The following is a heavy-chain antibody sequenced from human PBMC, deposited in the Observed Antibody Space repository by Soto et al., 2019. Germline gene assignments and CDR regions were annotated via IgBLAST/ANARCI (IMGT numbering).Heavy chain of an antibody. CDR1: GYSFTTYW. CDR3: ARVPDSSLGTMDV. D-gene: IGHD6-19*01. J-gene: IGHJ6*02. Sequence: PGESLKISCKGSGYSFTTYWIGWVRQLPGQGLEWMGVMFPGDSDIRYSPSFQGQVTMSADPSTNTAYLEWSSLKAADSAMYYCARVPDSSLGTMDVWGQGTTVTVSS. V-gene: IGHV5-51*01. CDR2: MFPGDSDI.